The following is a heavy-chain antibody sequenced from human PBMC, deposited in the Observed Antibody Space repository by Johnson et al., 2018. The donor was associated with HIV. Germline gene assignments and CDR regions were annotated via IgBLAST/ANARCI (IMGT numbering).Heavy chain of an antibody. J-gene: IGHJ3*02. V-gene: IGHV3-15*01. CDR2: IKSNTDGGTT. CDR3: TTKSLGAFDI. CDR1: GFTFSNAW. D-gene: IGHD3-16*01. Sequence: VQLVESGGGLVKPGGSLRLSCAASGFTFSNAWMSWVRQAPGKGLEWVGRIKSNTDGGTTDYAAPVKGRFTISRDDSKNTLYLQLNSLKTEDTAVYYCTTKSLGAFDIWGQGTMVTVSS.